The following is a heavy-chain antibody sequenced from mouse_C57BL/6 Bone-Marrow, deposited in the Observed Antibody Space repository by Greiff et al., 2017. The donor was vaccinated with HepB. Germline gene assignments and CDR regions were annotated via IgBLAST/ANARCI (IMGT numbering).Heavy chain of an antibody. CDR2: INPNNGGT. CDR1: GYTFTDYN. D-gene: IGHD2-5*01. Sequence: VQLQQSGPELVKPGASVKMSCKASGYTFTDYNMHWVKQSHGKSLEWIGYINPNNGGTSYNQKFKGKATLTVNKSSSTAYMELRSLTSEDSAVYYCARAPYYSNYDFDYWGQGTTLTVSS. CDR3: ARAPYYSNYDFDY. J-gene: IGHJ2*01. V-gene: IGHV1-22*01.